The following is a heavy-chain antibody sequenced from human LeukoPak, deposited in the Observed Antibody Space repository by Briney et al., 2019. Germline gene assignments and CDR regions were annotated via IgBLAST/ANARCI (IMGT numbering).Heavy chain of an antibody. CDR2: INHSGST. J-gene: IGHJ4*02. V-gene: IGHV4-34*01. CDR1: GGSFSGYY. Sequence: PSETLSLTCAVYGGSFSGYYWSWIRRPPGKGLEWIGEINHSGSTNYNPSLKSRVTISVGTSKNQFSLKLSSVTAADTAVYYCARLIAAAGTRYFDYWGQGTLVTVSS. D-gene: IGHD6-13*01. CDR3: ARLIAAAGTRYFDY.